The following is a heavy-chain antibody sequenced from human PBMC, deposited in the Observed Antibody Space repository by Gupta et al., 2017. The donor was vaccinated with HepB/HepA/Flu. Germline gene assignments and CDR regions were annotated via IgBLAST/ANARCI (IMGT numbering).Heavy chain of an antibody. CDR1: GGTFRSYA. Sequence: QVQLVQSGAEVKKPGSSVMVSCKASGGTFRSYAISWVRQAPGQGLEWMGGIIPIFGTANYAQKFQGRVTITADKSTSTAYMELSSLRSEDTAVYYCARSRGNIVVVPAARYSDAFDIWGQGTMVTVSS. J-gene: IGHJ3*02. V-gene: IGHV1-69*06. D-gene: IGHD2-2*01. CDR3: ARSRGNIVVVPAARYSDAFDI. CDR2: IIPIFGTA.